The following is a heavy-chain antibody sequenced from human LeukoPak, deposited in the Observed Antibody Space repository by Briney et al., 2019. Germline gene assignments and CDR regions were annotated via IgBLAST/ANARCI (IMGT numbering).Heavy chain of an antibody. J-gene: IGHJ3*02. CDR2: THSDGRT. Sequence: GGSLRLSCAASGFTVSTNYMSWVRQVPGRGLEWVSVTHSDGRTYYADSVKGRFTISRDNSKNTLYLQMNSLRAEDTSVYYCARDSGRFDVFDIWGQGTMVTVSS. CDR3: ARDSGRFDVFDI. CDR1: GFTVSTNY. V-gene: IGHV3-53*01. D-gene: IGHD3-10*01.